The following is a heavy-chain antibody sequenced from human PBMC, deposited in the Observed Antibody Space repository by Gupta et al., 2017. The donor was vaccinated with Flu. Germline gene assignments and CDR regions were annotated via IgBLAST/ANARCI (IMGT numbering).Heavy chain of an antibody. CDR2: ISTDGGTR. CDR3: AREDVGPTTAFDP. V-gene: IGHV3-64*07. D-gene: IGHD1-26*01. J-gene: IGHJ5*02. CDR1: GFTFSSYA. Sequence: EAQLAESGGGLVQPGGSLRLSCVASGFTFSSYAMHWVRQAPGKGLEHVAAISTDGGTRFVGDSVKGRFVMSRDNSKNTVFLHMDNLRPEDTAVYYCAREDVGPTTAFDPGGQGTLVTVSS.